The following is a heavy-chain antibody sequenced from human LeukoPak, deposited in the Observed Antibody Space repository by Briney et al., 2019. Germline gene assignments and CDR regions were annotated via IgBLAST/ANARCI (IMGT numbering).Heavy chain of an antibody. J-gene: IGHJ4*02. CDR2: INWNGGST. D-gene: IGHD5-18*01. V-gene: IGHV3-20*04. CDR1: GVTLSSYA. CDR3: ARAGYTYVSPMTDY. Sequence: GGSLRLSCAASGVTLSSYAMSWARQAPGKGLEWVSGINWNGGSTGYADSVKGRFTISRDNAKNSLYLQMNSLRAEDTALYYCARAGYTYVSPMTDYWGQGTLVTVSS.